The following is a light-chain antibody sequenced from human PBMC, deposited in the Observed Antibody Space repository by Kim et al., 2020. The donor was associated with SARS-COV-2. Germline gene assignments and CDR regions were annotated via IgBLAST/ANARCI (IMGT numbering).Light chain of an antibody. Sequence: ASIGDTVTITCRASQNIETFLNWYQHKPGRVPEVLIYDGTTLQTGVPVRFSGSASGTDFSLTIAGLRPEDFATYYCQESATTPHTFGQWTKVDIK. CDR1: QNIETF. CDR2: DGT. V-gene: IGKV1-39*01. CDR3: QESATTPHT. J-gene: IGKJ1*01.